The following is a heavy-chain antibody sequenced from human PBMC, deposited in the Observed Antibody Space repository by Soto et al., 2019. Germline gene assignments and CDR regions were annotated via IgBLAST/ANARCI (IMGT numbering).Heavy chain of an antibody. CDR3: ARQEYYDILTGYHEGSEFDY. CDR2: IYYSGST. D-gene: IGHD3-9*01. Sequence: SETLSLTCTVSGGSISSSSYYWGWIRQPPGKGLEWIGSIYYSGSTYYNPSLKSRVTISVDTSKNQFSLKLSSVTAADTAVYYCARQEYYDILTGYHEGSEFDYWGQGTLVTVSS. CDR1: GGSISSSSYY. V-gene: IGHV4-39*01. J-gene: IGHJ4*02.